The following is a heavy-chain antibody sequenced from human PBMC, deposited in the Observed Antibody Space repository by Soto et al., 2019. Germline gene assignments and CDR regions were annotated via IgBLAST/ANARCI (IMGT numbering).Heavy chain of an antibody. V-gene: IGHV4-59*11. CDR2: IYYSVST. D-gene: IGHD6-13*01. CDR3: ARVGQQLVPSAFGI. CDR1: EGWSRGHD. Sequence: TMPDSYTVAEGWSRGHDWSWIRQPPGKGLEWIGYIYYSVSTNYNPSLKSRVTISVDTSKNQFSLSLSSVTAADTAVYYCARVGQQLVPSAFGIWVQGTMVTVSS. J-gene: IGHJ3*02.